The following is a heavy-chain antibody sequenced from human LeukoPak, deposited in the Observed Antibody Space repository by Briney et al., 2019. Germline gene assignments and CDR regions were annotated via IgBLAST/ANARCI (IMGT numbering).Heavy chain of an antibody. V-gene: IGHV3-74*01. D-gene: IGHD2-21*02. J-gene: IGHJ4*02. CDR2: VKSAGSST. CDR1: GFTLSSYA. Sequence: GGSLRLSHAAWGFTLSSYAMLWVRHAPGKGLVWVSRVKSAGSSTSYADSVKGRFTISRDNARNRLYLQMNSLRAEDTAVFYCARDGFLGPVTAYLDYWGQGTPVTVSS. CDR3: ARDGFLGPVTAYLDY.